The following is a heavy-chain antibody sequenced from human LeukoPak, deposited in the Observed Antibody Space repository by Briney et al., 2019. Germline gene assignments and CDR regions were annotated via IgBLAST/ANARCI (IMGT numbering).Heavy chain of an antibody. J-gene: IGHJ4*02. Sequence: ASVTVSCKASGYTFTGYYMHWVRQPPGQGLEWMGWINPNSGGTNYAQKFQGRVTMTRDTSISTAYMELSRLRSDDTAVYYCARDRHYYGSGSYYNEFDYWGQGTLVTVSS. CDR2: INPNSGGT. V-gene: IGHV1-2*02. CDR3: ARDRHYYGSGSYYNEFDY. D-gene: IGHD3-10*01. CDR1: GYTFTGYY.